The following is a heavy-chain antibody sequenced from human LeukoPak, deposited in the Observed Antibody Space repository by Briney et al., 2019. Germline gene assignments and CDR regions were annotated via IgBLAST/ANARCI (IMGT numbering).Heavy chain of an antibody. CDR3: ARAVTPIYCSTTSCYWKGWIWP. CDR1: GGTLSRYA. V-gene: IGHV1-69*13. J-gene: IGHJ5*02. CDR2: IIPIFGTA. Sequence: ASVKVSCKTSGGTLSRYAISWVRQAPGQGLEWMGEIIPIFGTANYAQKFQGRVTITADESTSTAYMELSSLRSEDTAVYYCARAVTPIYCSTTSCYWKGWIWPWGQGTRRTVSS. D-gene: IGHD2-2*01.